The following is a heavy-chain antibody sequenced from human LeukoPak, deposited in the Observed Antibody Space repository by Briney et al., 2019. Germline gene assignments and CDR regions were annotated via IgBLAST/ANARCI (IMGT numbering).Heavy chain of an antibody. CDR1: GGTFSSYT. D-gene: IGHD3-3*01. CDR2: IIPILGIA. CDR3: ASAVGDFWSGYYDY. J-gene: IGHJ4*02. Sequence: GSSVTLSFKASGGTFSSYTISWVRQAPGQGLEWRGRIIPILGIANYAQKFQGRVTITADKSTSTAYMELSSLRSEDTAVYYCASAVGDFWSGYYDYWGQGTLVTVSS. V-gene: IGHV1-69*02.